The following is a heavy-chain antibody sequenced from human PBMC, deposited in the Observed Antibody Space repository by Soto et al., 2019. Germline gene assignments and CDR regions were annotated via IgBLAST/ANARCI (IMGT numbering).Heavy chain of an antibody. J-gene: IGHJ4*02. CDR2: IYYSGTT. CDR1: GYSISSSNW. Sequence: SETLSLTCAVSGYSISSSNWWGWIRQPPGKGLEWIGYIYYSGTTYYNPSLKSRVTMSVDTSKNQFSLKLTSVTAVDTAVYYCARDKITGLFDYWGQGTLVTVSS. V-gene: IGHV4-28*03. D-gene: IGHD2-8*02. CDR3: ARDKITGLFDY.